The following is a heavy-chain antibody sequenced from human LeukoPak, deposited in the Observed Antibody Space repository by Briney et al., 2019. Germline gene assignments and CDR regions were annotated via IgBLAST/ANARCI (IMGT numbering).Heavy chain of an antibody. CDR3: VRNRGYNPGY. V-gene: IGHV4-39*07. J-gene: IGHJ4*02. Sequence: SETLSLTCTVSGGSITSSSYYWGWIRQPPGKGLQWIGSFYYSGSTYYNPSLKSRVTISVDTSKDQFSLKLSSVTAADTAVYYCVRNRGYNPGYWGQGTLVTVSS. CDR1: GGSITSSSYY. D-gene: IGHD5-24*01. CDR2: FYYSGST.